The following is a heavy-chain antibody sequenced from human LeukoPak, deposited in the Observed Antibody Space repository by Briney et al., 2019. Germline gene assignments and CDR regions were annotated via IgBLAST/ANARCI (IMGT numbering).Heavy chain of an antibody. CDR1: GGSFSGYY. CDR3: ARGSGQWGFDS. J-gene: IGHJ4*02. V-gene: IGHV4-59*01. Sequence: SETLSLTCAVYGGSFSGYYWSWIRQPPGKGLEWIGYIYYSGSTNYNPSLRSRVTISVDSSKNQFSLKLSSVTAADTAVYYCARGSGQWGFDSWGQGTLVADSS. CDR2: IYYSGST. D-gene: IGHD3-10*01.